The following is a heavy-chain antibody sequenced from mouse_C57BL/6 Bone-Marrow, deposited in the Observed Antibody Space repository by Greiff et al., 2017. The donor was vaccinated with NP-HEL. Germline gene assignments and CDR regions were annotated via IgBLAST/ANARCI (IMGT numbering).Heavy chain of an antibody. V-gene: IGHV1-69*01. CDR3: ARSVLYDCYYYAMDY. Sequence: VQLQQPGAELVMPGASVKLSCKASGYTFTSYWMHWVKQRPGQGLEWIGEIDPADSYTNYNQKFKGKSTLTVDKSSSTAYMQLSSLTSEDSAVYYCARSVLYDCYYYAMDYWGQGTSVTVSA. D-gene: IGHD2-3*01. CDR2: IDPADSYT. J-gene: IGHJ4*01. CDR1: GYTFTSYW.